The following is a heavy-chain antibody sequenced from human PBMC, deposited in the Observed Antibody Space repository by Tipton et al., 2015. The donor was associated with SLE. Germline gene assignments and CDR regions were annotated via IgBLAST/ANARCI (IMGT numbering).Heavy chain of an antibody. V-gene: IGHV3-11*04. D-gene: IGHD6-19*01. J-gene: IGHJ4*02. Sequence: SLRLSCEASGFTFSDYDMSWIRQAPGKGLEWVSYISNSGTIIYYADSVKGRFTISRDNAKNSLYLQMNSLRAEDTAVYNCARVRVAGSPGALGYWGQGTLVTVSS. CDR3: ARVRVAGSPGALGY. CDR2: ISNSGTII. CDR1: GFTFSDYD.